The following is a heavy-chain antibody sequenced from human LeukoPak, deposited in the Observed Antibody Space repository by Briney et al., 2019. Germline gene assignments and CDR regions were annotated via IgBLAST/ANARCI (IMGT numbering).Heavy chain of an antibody. CDR1: GESLNYYY. CDR2: VFDGKTT. Sequence: SETLSLTCAVYGESLNYYYWSWIRQSPEKGLEWIGEVFDGKTTNYNPSLKSRVTISAVTSSNQFSLNLKSVTAADTAVYYCASGAWATRLHSWAQGALVIVSS. V-gene: IGHV4-34*12. J-gene: IGHJ4*02. CDR3: ASGAWATRLHS. D-gene: IGHD5-24*01.